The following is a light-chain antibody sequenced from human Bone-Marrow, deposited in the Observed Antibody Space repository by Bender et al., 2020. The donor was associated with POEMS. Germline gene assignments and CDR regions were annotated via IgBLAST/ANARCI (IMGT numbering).Light chain of an antibody. Sequence: QSALTQPASLSGSPGQSITIYCIGTSSDVGAFDYVSWFQHRPGKVPKVMISDVRNRPSGVSYRFSGSKSGNTASLSISGLQAEDEADYYCNSYTSSGTPVFGGGTKLTVL. CDR1: SSDVGAFDY. V-gene: IGLV2-14*03. J-gene: IGLJ2*01. CDR3: NSYTSSGTPV. CDR2: DVR.